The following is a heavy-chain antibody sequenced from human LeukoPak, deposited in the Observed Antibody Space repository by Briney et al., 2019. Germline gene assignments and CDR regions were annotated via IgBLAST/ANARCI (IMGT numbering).Heavy chain of an antibody. Sequence: PAETLSLTCAVCGGTFSGYYLSWLRQPPGKGLEWMGEINHRGSSNNNPSLKSGVTISVDTSKNQYSLKLSSVTAADTAVYYCARGDTLGYCSSTSCYISTWLDPWGQGTLVTVSS. CDR3: ARGDTLGYCSSTSCYISTWLDP. D-gene: IGHD2-2*02. CDR1: GGTFSGYY. CDR2: INHRGSS. V-gene: IGHV4-34*01. J-gene: IGHJ5*02.